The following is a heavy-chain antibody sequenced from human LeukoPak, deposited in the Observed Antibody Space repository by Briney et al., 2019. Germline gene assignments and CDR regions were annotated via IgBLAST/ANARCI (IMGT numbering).Heavy chain of an antibody. CDR3: ARGPTLLY. V-gene: IGHV4-34*01. CDR1: GGSFSGYY. Sequence: SETLSLTCAVYGGSFSGYYWSWIRQPPGKGLEWIGEINHSGSTNYNPSFKSRVTISVDTSKNQFSLKLSSVTAADTAVYYCARGPTLLYWGQGTLVTVSS. D-gene: IGHD2/OR15-2a*01. CDR2: INHSGST. J-gene: IGHJ4*02.